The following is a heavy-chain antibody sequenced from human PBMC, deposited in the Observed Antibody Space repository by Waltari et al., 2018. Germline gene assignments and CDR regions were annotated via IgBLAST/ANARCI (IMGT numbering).Heavy chain of an antibody. CDR1: GFTFSSYA. D-gene: IGHD5-12*01. Sequence: EVQLLESGGGLVQPGGSLRLSCAASGFTFSSYAMSWVRQAPGKGLEWVSGISGIGGSTYYADSVKGRFTISRDNSKNTLYLQMNSLRAEDTAVYYCAKDLDIVAMGSRGFDYWGQGTLVTVSS. V-gene: IGHV3-23*01. CDR2: ISGIGGST. J-gene: IGHJ4*02. CDR3: AKDLDIVAMGSRGFDY.